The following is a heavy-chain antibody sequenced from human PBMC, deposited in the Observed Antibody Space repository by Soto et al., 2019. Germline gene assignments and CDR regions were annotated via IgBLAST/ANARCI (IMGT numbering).Heavy chain of an antibody. CDR2: IHSDGGT. D-gene: IGHD6-19*01. J-gene: IGHJ5*02. Sequence: EVQLVETGGGLIQPGGSLRLSCAASGFNVSYNYMSWVRQAPGKGLEWVSIIHSDGGTYYADSVKGRFTISRDSSRNTVYLQMNSLRAEDTAVYYCGSIAVAEGFDPWGQGTLVTVSS. CDR3: GSIAVAEGFDP. V-gene: IGHV3-53*02. CDR1: GFNVSYNY.